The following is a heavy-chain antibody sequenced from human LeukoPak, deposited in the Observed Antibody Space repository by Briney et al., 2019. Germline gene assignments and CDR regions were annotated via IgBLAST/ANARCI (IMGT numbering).Heavy chain of an antibody. CDR3: AREVMITFGGVIAAGGFDY. V-gene: IGHV4-4*07. D-gene: IGHD3-16*02. J-gene: IGHJ4*02. CDR1: GGSISSYY. CDR2: IYTSGST. Sequence: SETLSLTCTVSGGSISSYYWSWIRQPAGKGLEWIGRIYTSGSTNYNPSLKSRVTMSVDTSKNQLSLKLSSVTAADTAVYYCAREVMITFGGVIAAGGFDYWGQGTLVTVSS.